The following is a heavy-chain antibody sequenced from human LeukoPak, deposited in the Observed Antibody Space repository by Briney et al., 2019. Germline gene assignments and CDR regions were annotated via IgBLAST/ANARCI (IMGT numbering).Heavy chain of an antibody. J-gene: IGHJ4*02. CDR1: GFTFSSSA. CDR2: ISGSGGNT. D-gene: IGHD2-21*01. V-gene: IGHV3-23*01. CDR3: AKDIQCTY. Sequence: GGSLRLSCAASGFTFSSSAMTWVRQAPGKGLEWVSVISGSGGNTYYADSVKGRFTISRDNSKNTLYLQMNSLRAEDTAVYYCAKDIQCTYWGQGTLVTVSS.